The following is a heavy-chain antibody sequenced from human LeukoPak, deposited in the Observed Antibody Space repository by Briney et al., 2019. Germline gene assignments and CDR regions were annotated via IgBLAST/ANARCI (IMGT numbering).Heavy chain of an antibody. CDR2: IYYSGNT. Sequence: SETLSLTCTVSGGSISLYYWSWIRQPPGKGLEWIGYIYYSGNTNYNPSLKSRVTISVDTSKNQFSLKLTSVTAADTAVYYCARVRSTGTYYFDYWGRGALFTVSS. CDR1: GGSISLYY. V-gene: IGHV4-59*01. D-gene: IGHD2-8*02. CDR3: ARVRSTGTYYFDY. J-gene: IGHJ4*02.